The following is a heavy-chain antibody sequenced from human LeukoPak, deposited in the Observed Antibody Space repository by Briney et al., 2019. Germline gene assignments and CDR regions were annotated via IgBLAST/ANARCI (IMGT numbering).Heavy chain of an antibody. V-gene: IGHV3-53*01. CDR1: GFTFSNYA. D-gene: IGHD2-2*01. CDR2: IYSGGST. Sequence: GGSLRLSCAASGFTFSNYAMSWVRQAPGKGLEWVSVIYSGGSTYYADSVKGRFTISRDNSKNTLYLQMNSLRAEDTAVYYCARVLGPAFDIWGQGTMVTVSS. CDR3: ARVLGPAFDI. J-gene: IGHJ3*02.